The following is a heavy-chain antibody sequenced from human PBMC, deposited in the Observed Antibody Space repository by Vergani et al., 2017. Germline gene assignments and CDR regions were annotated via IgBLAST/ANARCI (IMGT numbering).Heavy chain of an antibody. D-gene: IGHD6-19*01. J-gene: IGHJ5*02. CDR2: IYYSGST. Sequence: QLQLQESGPGLVKPSATLSLTCSVSGASIRSSNYYWGWIRQPPGKGLEWIASIYYSGSTYYNPSIKSRVTISVDTSKNQFSLKLSSVTAADTAVYFWARHSTVEWLVKLGWFDPWGQGILVTVSS. V-gene: IGHV4-39*01. CDR3: ARHSTVEWLVKLGWFDP. CDR1: GASIRSSNYY.